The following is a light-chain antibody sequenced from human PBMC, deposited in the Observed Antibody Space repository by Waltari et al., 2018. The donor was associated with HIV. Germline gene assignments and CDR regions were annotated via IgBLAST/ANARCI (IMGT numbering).Light chain of an antibody. CDR1: QSISTL. Sequence: DIQMTQSPSTLSASIGDRVTITCRASQSISTLLAWYQQKPGKAPKLLIYRASTLESGVPSRFSGSGSVTDFTLTISSLQPDDFATYYCQQYNTFGFGPGTKVDIK. CDR2: RAS. V-gene: IGKV1-5*03. J-gene: IGKJ3*01. CDR3: QQYNTFG.